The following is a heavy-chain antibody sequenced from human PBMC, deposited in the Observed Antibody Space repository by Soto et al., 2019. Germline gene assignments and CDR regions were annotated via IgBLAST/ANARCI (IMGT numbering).Heavy chain of an antibody. CDR2: IFYSGST. V-gene: IGHV4-39*01. Sequence: SETLSLTCTVAGGSMTRSGYYWGWIRQPPGKGLEWIGTIFYSGSTYYNPSLKSRVTISVDTSKNQFSLKLTSVTAADTALYYCARRYGWLYFDYWGQGSLVTVSS. D-gene: IGHD3-10*01. CDR3: ARRYGWLYFDY. J-gene: IGHJ4*02. CDR1: GGSMTRSGYY.